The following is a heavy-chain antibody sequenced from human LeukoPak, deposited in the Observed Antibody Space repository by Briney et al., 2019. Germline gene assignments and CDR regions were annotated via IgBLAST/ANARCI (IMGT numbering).Heavy chain of an antibody. V-gene: IGHV4-59*01. J-gene: IGHJ4*02. CDR1: GGSINSYY. CDR2: ISYSGST. CDR3: ARGNAN. Sequence: SETLSLTCTVSGGSINSYYWSWIRQPPGKGLEWIGYISYSGSTNYNPSLKSRVTISVNTSKNLFFLKLTSVTAADTALYYCARGNANWGQGTLVTVSS.